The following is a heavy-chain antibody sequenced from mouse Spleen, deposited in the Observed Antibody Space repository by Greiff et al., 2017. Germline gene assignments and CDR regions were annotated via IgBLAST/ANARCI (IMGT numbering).Heavy chain of an antibody. CDR2: ISDGGSYT. CDR1: GFTFSSYA. J-gene: IGHJ4*01. CDR3: AREDGYYGYAMDY. Sequence: DVKLVESGGGLVKPGGSLKLSCAASGFTFSSYAMSWVRQTPEKRLEWVATISDGGSYTYYPDNVKGRFTISRDNAKNNLYLQMSHLKSEDTAMYYCAREDGYYGYAMDYWGQGTSVTVSS. D-gene: IGHD2-3*01. V-gene: IGHV5-4*01.